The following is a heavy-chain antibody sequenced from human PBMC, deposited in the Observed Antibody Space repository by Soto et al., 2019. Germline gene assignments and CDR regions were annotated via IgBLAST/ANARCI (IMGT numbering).Heavy chain of an antibody. CDR2: INPNSGAT. D-gene: IGHD3-3*01. CDR3: ARGGGTILAPLP. Sequence: QVQLAQSGAEVKKPGASVKVSCKASGYTFTGYFMHWVRQVPGQGLEWMGWINPNSGATKYAQKFQGRVTLTRDTSINTAYMEMSMLRSDDTAVYYCARGGGTILAPLPWGQGTLVTVSS. J-gene: IGHJ5*02. CDR1: GYTFTGYF. V-gene: IGHV1-2*02.